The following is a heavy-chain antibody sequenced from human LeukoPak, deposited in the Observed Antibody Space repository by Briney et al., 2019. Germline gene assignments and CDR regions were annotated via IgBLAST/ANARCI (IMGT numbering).Heavy chain of an antibody. D-gene: IGHD6-13*01. Sequence: GGSLRLSCAASGFTFSSYSMNWVRQAPGKGLEWVAYISNSGSTIYYADSVKGRSTISRDNAKSSLSLQMNSLRAEDTAVYYCATSSWYYFDYWGQGTLVTVSS. V-gene: IGHV3-48*04. CDR2: ISNSGSTI. CDR1: GFTFSSYS. CDR3: ATSSWYYFDY. J-gene: IGHJ4*02.